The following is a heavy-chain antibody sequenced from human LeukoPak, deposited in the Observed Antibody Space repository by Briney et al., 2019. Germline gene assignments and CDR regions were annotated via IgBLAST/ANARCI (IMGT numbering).Heavy chain of an antibody. CDR3: ARDRFVVVPALSFDY. J-gene: IGHJ4*02. V-gene: IGHV3-33*01. Sequence: PGGSLRLSCAASGFTFSSYGMHWVRQAPGKGLEWVAVIWYDGSNKYYADSVKGRFTISRDNSKNTLYLQMNSLRAEDTAVYYCARDRFVVVPALSFDYWGQGTLVTVSS. CDR1: GFTFSSYG. CDR2: IWYDGSNK. D-gene: IGHD2-2*01.